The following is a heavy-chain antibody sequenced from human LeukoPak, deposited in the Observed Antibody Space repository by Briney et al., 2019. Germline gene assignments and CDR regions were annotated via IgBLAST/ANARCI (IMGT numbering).Heavy chain of an antibody. CDR1: GGSITGGGYY. Sequence: PSQTLSLTCTDSGGSITGGGYYWSWIRQHPGKGLEWIGYIYYSGSTNYNPSLKSRVTISVDTSKNQFSLKLSSVTAADTAVYYCARGPGVGATLKTGGYFDYWGQGTLVTVSS. V-gene: IGHV4-61*08. CDR2: IYYSGST. CDR3: ARGPGVGATLKTGGYFDY. D-gene: IGHD1-26*01. J-gene: IGHJ4*02.